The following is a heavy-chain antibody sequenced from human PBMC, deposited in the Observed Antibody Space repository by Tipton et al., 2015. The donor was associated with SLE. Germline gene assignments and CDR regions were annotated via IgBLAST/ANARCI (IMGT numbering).Heavy chain of an antibody. D-gene: IGHD6-6*01. V-gene: IGHV3-64D*06. CDR3: APPSSGY. J-gene: IGHJ4*02. Sequence: SLRLSCSASGFTFSSYAMHWVRQAPGKGLEYVSAISNNRGSTYYADSVKGRFTISRDNSKNTLYLQMSSLRAEDTAVYYCAPPSSGYWGQGTLVTVSS. CDR2: ISNNRGST. CDR1: GFTFSSYA.